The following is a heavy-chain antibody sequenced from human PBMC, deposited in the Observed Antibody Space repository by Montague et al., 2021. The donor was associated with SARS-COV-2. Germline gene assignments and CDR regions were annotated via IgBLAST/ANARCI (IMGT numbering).Heavy chain of an antibody. CDR1: GLPLSTSGLC. V-gene: IGHV2-70*01. J-gene: IGHJ4*02. D-gene: IGHD6-13*01. CDR3: ARIPNDSWYVSYFDY. CDR2: XDWDDDK. Sequence: PALVKPTQTLTLTCTLSGLPLSTSGLCVGWIRQPPGKALEWLALXDWDDDKYYSPPLKTRLSISKDTSKNQVVLTMANMEPVDTATYYCARIPNDSWYVSYFDYWGQGILVTVSS.